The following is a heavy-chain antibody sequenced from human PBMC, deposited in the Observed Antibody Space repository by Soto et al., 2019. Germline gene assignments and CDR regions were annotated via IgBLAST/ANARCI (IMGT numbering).Heavy chain of an antibody. V-gene: IGHV3-7*01. J-gene: IGHJ6*02. CDR2: IKGDGSEK. CDR3: VRSYHYYEFGGGGSRGGYFYGMDV. Sequence: EVQLVESGGGLVQPGGSLRLSCAASTFTFSAYWMTWVRQAPGKGLEWVANIKGDGSEKYYVDSVKGRFTISRDNAKDSLYLQMNSLRAEDTAVYYCVRSYHYYEFGGGGSRGGYFYGMDVWGQGTTVTVSS. D-gene: IGHD3-3*01. CDR1: TFTFSAYW.